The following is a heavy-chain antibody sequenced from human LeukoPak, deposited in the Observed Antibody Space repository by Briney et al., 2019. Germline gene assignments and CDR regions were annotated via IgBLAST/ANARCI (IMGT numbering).Heavy chain of an antibody. CDR2: INAGNANT. J-gene: IGHJ6*04. V-gene: IGHV1-3*01. CDR3: ARGRPIVVVPAAINYYYAMDV. Sequence: ASVKVSCKASGYTFTSYAMHWVRQAPGQRLEWMGWINAGNANTKSSQRFQGRVTITRDTSASTAYMELSSLRSEDTAVYYCARGRPIVVVPAAINYYYAMDVWGKGTTVTVSS. CDR1: GYTFTSYA. D-gene: IGHD2-2*02.